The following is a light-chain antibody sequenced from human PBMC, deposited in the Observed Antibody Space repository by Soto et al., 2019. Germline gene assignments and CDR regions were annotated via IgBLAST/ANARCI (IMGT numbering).Light chain of an antibody. Sequence: DIQMTQSPSSVSDFVGDRVAITCRASHDISRWLAWYQQQPGKAPRLLIYAASSLQSGVPTSFSGSGSVTHFTLTFTNLQLEDSAVYYSPQVKGFPLTVGGANKVEIK. CDR2: AAS. J-gene: IGKJ4*01. CDR1: HDISRW. V-gene: IGKV1-12*01. CDR3: PQVKGFPLT.